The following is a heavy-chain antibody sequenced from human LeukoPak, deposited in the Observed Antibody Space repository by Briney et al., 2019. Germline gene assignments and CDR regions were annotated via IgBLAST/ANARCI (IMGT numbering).Heavy chain of an antibody. Sequence: PGGSLRLSCAASGFTFSRYSMNWVRQAPGKGLEWVSSISGSSSYIYYADSVKGRFTISRHNAKNSLYLQMNSLRAEDTAVYYCARVLHKRNYDSSVYYGYWGQGTLVTVSS. V-gene: IGHV3-21*01. CDR1: GFTFSRYS. CDR2: ISGSSSYI. J-gene: IGHJ4*02. CDR3: ARVLHKRNYDSSVYYGY. D-gene: IGHD3-22*01.